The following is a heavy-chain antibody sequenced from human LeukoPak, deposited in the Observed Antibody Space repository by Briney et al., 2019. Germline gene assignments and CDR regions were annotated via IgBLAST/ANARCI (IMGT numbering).Heavy chain of an antibody. CDR1: GGSISSGGYS. CDR3: ARDRYYYDSSGYYSGAFDI. D-gene: IGHD3-22*01. J-gene: IGHJ3*02. Sequence: SETLSLTCAVSGGSISSGGYSWSWIRQPPGKGLEWIGYIYYSGSTYYNPSLKSRVTISVDTSKNQFSLKLSSVTAADTAVYYCARDRYYYDSSGYYSGAFDIWGQGTMVTVSS. V-gene: IGHV4-30-4*07. CDR2: IYYSGST.